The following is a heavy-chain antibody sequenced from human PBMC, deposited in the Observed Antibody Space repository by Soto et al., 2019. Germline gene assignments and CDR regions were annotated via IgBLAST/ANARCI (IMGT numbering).Heavy chain of an antibody. J-gene: IGHJ6*03. V-gene: IGHV1-8*01. D-gene: IGHD6-13*01. Sequence: QVQLVQSGAEVKKPGASVKVSCKASGYTFTSYDINWVRQATGQGLEWMGWMNPNSGNTGYAQKFQGRVTMTRNTSISTAYMERSRLRSEDTAVYYCARGLWLGSSSWLTHYYYMDVWGKGTTVTVSS. CDR2: MNPNSGNT. CDR3: ARGLWLGSSSWLTHYYYMDV. CDR1: GYTFTSYD.